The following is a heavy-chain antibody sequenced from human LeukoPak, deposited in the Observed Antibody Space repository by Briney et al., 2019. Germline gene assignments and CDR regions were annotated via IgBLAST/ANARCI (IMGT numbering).Heavy chain of an antibody. CDR3: ARDRLAARLILYYFDY. D-gene: IGHD6-6*01. CDR1: GYTFTSYY. CDR2: INPSGGST. Sequence: EASVKVSCKASGYTFTSYYMHWVRQAPGQGLERMGIINPSGGSTSYAQKFQGRVTMTRDVSTSTVYMELSSLRSEDTAVYYCARDRLAARLILYYFDYWGQGTLVTVSS. V-gene: IGHV1-46*01. J-gene: IGHJ4*02.